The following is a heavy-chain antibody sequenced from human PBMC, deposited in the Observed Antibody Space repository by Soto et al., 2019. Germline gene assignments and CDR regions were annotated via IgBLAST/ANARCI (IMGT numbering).Heavy chain of an antibody. CDR3: ARDLGQQQLVRPTYYYYGMDV. V-gene: IGHV1-18*01. CDR1: GYTFTSYG. Sequence: QVQLVQSGAEVKKPGASVKVSCKASGYTFTSYGISWVRQAPGQGLEWMGWISAYNGNTNYAQKLQGRVTMTTDTSTSTAYMELRSLRSDDTDVYYCARDLGQQQLVRPTYYYYGMDVWGQGTTVTVSS. CDR2: ISAYNGNT. J-gene: IGHJ6*02. D-gene: IGHD6-13*01.